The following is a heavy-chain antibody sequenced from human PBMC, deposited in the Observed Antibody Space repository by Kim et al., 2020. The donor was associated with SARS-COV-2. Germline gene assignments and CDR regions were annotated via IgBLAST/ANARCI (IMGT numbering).Heavy chain of an antibody. V-gene: IGHV3-7*01. CDR3: ARDMGAVGGSGSYCLCDY. CDR2: IKQDGSEK. Sequence: GGSLRLSCAASGFTFSSDWMSWVRQAPGKGLEWVANIKQDGSEKYYVDSVKGRFTISRDNAKNSLYLQMNSLRGEDTAVYYCARDMGAVGGSGSYCLCDYWGQGNPVTVSS. CDR1: GFTFSSDW. J-gene: IGHJ4*02. D-gene: IGHD3-10*01.